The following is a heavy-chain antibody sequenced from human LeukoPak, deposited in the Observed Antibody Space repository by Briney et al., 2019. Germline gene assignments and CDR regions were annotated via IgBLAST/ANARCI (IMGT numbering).Heavy chain of an antibody. CDR3: ARDYTAAAGTVGNYGMDV. Sequence: SETLSLTCAVYGGSFSGYYWSWIRQPPGKGLEWIGEINHSGSTNYNPSLKSRVTISVDTSKNQFSLKLSSVTAADTAVYYCARDYTAAAGTVGNYGMDVWGQGTTVTVSS. J-gene: IGHJ6*02. CDR2: INHSGST. CDR1: GGSFSGYY. D-gene: IGHD6-13*01. V-gene: IGHV4-34*01.